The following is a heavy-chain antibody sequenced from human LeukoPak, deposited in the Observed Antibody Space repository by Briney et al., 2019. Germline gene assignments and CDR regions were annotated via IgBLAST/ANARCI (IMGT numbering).Heavy chain of an antibody. V-gene: IGHV1-46*01. D-gene: IGHD1/OR15-1a*01. Sequence: ASVKVSCKASGYTFTSYYMHWVRQAPGQGLEWMGIINPSGGSTSYARKFQGRVTMTRDMSTSTVYMELSSLRSEDTAVYYCARVKRTRGTFDYWGQGTLVTVSS. CDR2: INPSGGST. J-gene: IGHJ4*02. CDR3: ARVKRTRGTFDY. CDR1: GYTFTSYY.